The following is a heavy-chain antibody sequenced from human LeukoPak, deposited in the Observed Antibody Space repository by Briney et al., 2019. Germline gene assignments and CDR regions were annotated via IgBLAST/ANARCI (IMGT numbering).Heavy chain of an antibody. V-gene: IGHV3-30*02. J-gene: IGHJ4*02. CDR2: IQYDGSNK. D-gene: IGHD3-10*01. Sequence: GGSLRLSCAASAFTFSRYGMHWVRQAPGKGLEWVAFIQYDGSNKYYADSVKGRFTISRDNSKNTLYVQMNSLRAEDTAVYYCAKNSRPNQAIMVRGGKSYFDYWGQGTLVTVSS. CDR1: AFTFSRYG. CDR3: AKNSRPNQAIMVRGGKSYFDY.